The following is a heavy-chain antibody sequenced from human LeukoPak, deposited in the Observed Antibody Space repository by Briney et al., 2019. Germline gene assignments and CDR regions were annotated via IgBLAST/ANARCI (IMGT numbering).Heavy chain of an antibody. J-gene: IGHJ4*02. CDR3: AKDPPDY. Sequence: GGSLRLSCAASGFTFSSYGMHWVRQAPGKGLEWVAVISYDGSNKNYADSVKGRFTISRDNSKNTLYLQMNSLRAEDTAVYYCAKDPPDYWGQGTLVTVSS. V-gene: IGHV3-30*18. CDR1: GFTFSSYG. CDR2: ISYDGSNK.